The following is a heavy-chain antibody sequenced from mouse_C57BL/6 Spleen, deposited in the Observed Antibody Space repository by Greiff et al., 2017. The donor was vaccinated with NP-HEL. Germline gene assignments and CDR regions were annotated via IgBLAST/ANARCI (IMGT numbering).Heavy chain of an antibody. CDR2: INSDGGST. Sequence: EVMFVESGGGLVQPGESLKLSCESNEYEFPSHDMSWVRKTPEKRLELVAAINSDGGSTYYPDTMERRFIISRDNTKKTLYLQMRSLRSEDTALYYCARRGGYDGAWFAYWGQGTLVTVSA. D-gene: IGHD2-2*01. V-gene: IGHV5-2*03. J-gene: IGHJ3*01. CDR1: EYEFPSHD. CDR3: ARRGGYDGAWFAY.